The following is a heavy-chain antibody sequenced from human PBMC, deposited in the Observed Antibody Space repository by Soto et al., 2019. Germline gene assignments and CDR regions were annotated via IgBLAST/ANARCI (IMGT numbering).Heavy chain of an antibody. J-gene: IGHJ5*02. CDR2: MNANSGNA. CDR3: ARGSGSGGFDWFDP. V-gene: IGHV1-8*01. Sequence: QVQLVQSGAEVKKPGASVKVSCKASGYTFTSHDINWVRQAPGQGLEWMGWMNANSGNAGYAQILQGRVSMTRDTSINTAYMELSNLRSHDTAVYFCARGSGSGGFDWFDPWGQGTLVTVAS. CDR1: GYTFTSHD. D-gene: IGHD5-12*01.